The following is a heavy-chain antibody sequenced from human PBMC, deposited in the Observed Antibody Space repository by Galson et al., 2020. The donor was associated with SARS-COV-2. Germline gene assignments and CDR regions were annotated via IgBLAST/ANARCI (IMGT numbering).Heavy chain of an antibody. CDR3: ARIPEYYGSGAWAFDI. CDR1: GFSLSTSGMC. V-gene: IGHV2-70*01. CDR2: IDWDDDK. J-gene: IGHJ3*02. Sequence: SGPTLVKPTQTLTLTCTFSGFSLSTSGMCVSWIRQPPGKALEWLALIDWDDDKYYSTSLKTRLTISKDTPNNQVVLTMTNMDPVDTATYYCARIPEYYGSGAWAFDIWGQGTMVTVSS. D-gene: IGHD3-10*01.